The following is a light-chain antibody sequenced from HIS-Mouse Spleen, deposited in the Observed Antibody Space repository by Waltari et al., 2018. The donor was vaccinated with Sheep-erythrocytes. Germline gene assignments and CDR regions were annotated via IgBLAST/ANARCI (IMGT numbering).Light chain of an antibody. CDR2: VVS. CDR3: CSYAGSYTWV. V-gene: IGLV2-11*01. J-gene: IGLJ3*02. CDR1: SSDVGGYNY. Sequence: QSALTQPRSVSGSPGQSVTISCTGTSSDVGGYNYVYWYQQHPGKAPKLMIYVVSKRPSGVPDRFSGSKSGNTASLTISGLQAEDEADYYCCSYAGSYTWVFGGGTKLTVL.